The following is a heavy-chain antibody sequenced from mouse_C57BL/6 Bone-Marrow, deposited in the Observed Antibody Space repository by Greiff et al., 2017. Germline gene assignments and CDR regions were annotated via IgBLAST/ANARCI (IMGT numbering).Heavy chain of an antibody. J-gene: IGHJ4*01. CDR1: GYTFTSYW. CDR3: ARDSSYVDYYAMDY. D-gene: IGHD1-1*01. V-gene: IGHV1-50*01. CDR2: IDPSDSYT. Sequence: QVQLKQPGAELVKPGASVKLSCKASGYTFTSYWMQWVKQRPGQGLEWIGEIDPSDSYTNYNQKFKGKATLTVDTSSSTAYMQLSSLTSEDSAVYYCARDSSYVDYYAMDYWGQGTSVTVSS.